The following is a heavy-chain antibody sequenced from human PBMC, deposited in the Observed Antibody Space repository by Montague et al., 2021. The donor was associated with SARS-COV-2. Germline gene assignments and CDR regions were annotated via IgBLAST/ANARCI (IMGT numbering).Heavy chain of an antibody. Sequence: SETLSLTCTASGGSISSDYWTWIRQPPGKGLEWIGFVYYRGNTYYNPSLRGRVTISMDTSSNHFSLTLSSVTAADTAIYYCARHYDHSSRVDSWGQGTLVTVSS. CDR1: GGSISSDY. D-gene: IGHD3-16*01. J-gene: IGHJ4*02. V-gene: IGHV4-59*08. CDR3: ARHYDHSSRVDS. CDR2: VYYRGNT.